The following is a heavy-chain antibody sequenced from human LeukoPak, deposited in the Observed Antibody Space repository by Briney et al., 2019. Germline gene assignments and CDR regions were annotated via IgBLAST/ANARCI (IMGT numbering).Heavy chain of an antibody. CDR1: GYTFTSYD. V-gene: IGHV1-8*01. CDR2: MNPNSGNT. J-gene: IGHJ5*02. Sequence: ASVKVSCKASGYTFTSYDVNWVRQATGQGLEWMGWMNPNSGNTGYAQKFQGRVTMTRNTSISTAYMELSSLRSEDTAVYYCARGARYYDFWSGYSTNWFDPWGQGTLVTVSP. CDR3: ARGARYYDFWSGYSTNWFDP. D-gene: IGHD3-3*01.